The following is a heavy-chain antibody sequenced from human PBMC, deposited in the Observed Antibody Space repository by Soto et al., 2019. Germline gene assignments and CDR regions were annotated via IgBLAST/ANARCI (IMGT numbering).Heavy chain of an antibody. Sequence: PSDTLCLTRTVSGDSNYSYCWSWIRQPAGKGLEWMGRIYISGSTNYNPSLKSRVTMSIDTSKHKFSLKLRSVTAADTAVYYCARSRVLRRATPVFDNCGQGTLV. V-gene: IGHV4-4*07. CDR3: ARSRVLRRATPVFDN. CDR2: IYISGST. CDR1: GDSNYSYC. J-gene: IGHJ4*02. D-gene: IGHD3-3*01.